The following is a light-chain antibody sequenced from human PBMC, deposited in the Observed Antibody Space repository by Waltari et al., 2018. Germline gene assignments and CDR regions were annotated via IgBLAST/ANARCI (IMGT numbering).Light chain of an antibody. Sequence: QSVLTQPPSVSVAPGQRVTISCTGSSPNIGAGYDVPWYQQLPGTAPKLLIYVNSNRPSGVPDRFSGSKSGTSASLAITGLQAEDEADYYCQSYDSSLSVVVFGGGTKLTVL. CDR2: VNS. CDR1: SPNIGAGYD. CDR3: QSYDSSLSVVV. J-gene: IGLJ2*01. V-gene: IGLV1-40*01.